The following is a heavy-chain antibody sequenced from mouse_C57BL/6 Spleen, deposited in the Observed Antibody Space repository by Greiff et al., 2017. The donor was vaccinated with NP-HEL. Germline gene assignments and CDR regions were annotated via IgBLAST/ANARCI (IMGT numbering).Heavy chain of an antibody. D-gene: IGHD2-10*01. CDR3: ARSSYGNGDFDV. V-gene: IGHV7-3*01. CDR2: IRNKANGYTT. Sequence: EVQVVESGGGLVQPGGSLSLSCAASGFTFTDYYMSWVRQPPGKALEWLGFIRNKANGYTTEYSASVKGRFTISRDNSQSILYLQMNALRAEDSATYYCARSSYGNGDFDVWGTGTTVTVSS. CDR1: GFTFTDYY. J-gene: IGHJ1*03.